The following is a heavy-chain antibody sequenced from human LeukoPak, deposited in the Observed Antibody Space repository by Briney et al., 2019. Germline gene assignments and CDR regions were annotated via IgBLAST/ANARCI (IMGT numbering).Heavy chain of an antibody. Sequence: GGSLRLSCAASGFTFSSYSMNWVRQAPGKGLEWVSSISSSSSYIYYADSVKGRFTISRDNSKNTLYLQVNSPRAEDTAVYYCAKDPIGVVTAISLFDYWGQGTLVTVSS. V-gene: IGHV3-21*04. D-gene: IGHD2-21*02. CDR1: GFTFSSYS. J-gene: IGHJ4*02. CDR3: AKDPIGVVTAISLFDY. CDR2: ISSSSSYI.